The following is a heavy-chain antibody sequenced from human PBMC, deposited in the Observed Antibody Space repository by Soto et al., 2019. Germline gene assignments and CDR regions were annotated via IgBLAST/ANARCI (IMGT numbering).Heavy chain of an antibody. V-gene: IGHV4-39*01. D-gene: IGHD3-3*01. Sequence: PSETLSLTCTVSGGSISSSSYYWGWIRQPPGKGPEWIGSIYYSGSTYYNPSLKSRVTISVDTSKNQFSLKLSSVTAADTAVYYCASQNVLRFLEWLWSFDYWGQGTLVTVSS. J-gene: IGHJ4*02. CDR2: IYYSGST. CDR3: ASQNVLRFLEWLWSFDY. CDR1: GGSISSSSYY.